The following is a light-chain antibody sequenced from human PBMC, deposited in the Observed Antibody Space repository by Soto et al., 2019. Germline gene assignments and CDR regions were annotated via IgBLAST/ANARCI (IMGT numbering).Light chain of an antibody. CDR3: QQYYSTPLT. CDR1: QSVLYSSNNKNY. Sequence: DIVMTQSPDSLAVSLGERATINCKSSQSVLYSSNNKNYLAWYQQKPGQPPKLLIYWSSTRESGVPDRFSGSGSGTDFTLTISSLQAEDVALYYCQQYYSTPLTFGGGTKAEIK. CDR2: WSS. V-gene: IGKV4-1*01. J-gene: IGKJ4*01.